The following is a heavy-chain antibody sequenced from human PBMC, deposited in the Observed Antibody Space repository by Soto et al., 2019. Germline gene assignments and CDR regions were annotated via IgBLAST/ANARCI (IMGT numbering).Heavy chain of an antibody. V-gene: IGHV3-11*06. CDR1: GFTVSDYY. Sequence: VQRVESGGGLVKPGGSLRLSCAASGFTVSDYYMSWIRQAPGKGLEWISYISSSSNYKNHSDSVKGRFTISRDNAQNSLHLQMDSLTAEDKAVYYCARAKSYYDTSGSDYWGQGTLVTVSS. CDR3: ARAKSYYDTSGSDY. J-gene: IGHJ4*02. CDR2: ISSSSNYK. D-gene: IGHD3-22*01.